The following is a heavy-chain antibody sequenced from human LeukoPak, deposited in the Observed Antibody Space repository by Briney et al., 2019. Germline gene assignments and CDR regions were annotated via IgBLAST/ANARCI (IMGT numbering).Heavy chain of an antibody. CDR2: ISYDGSNK. CDR1: GFTFSSYA. J-gene: IGHJ4*02. D-gene: IGHD6-19*01. V-gene: IGHV3-30-3*01. CDR3: AREYSSGWLDY. Sequence: GRSLRLSCAASGFTFSSYAMHWVRQAPGKGLEWVAVISYDGSNKYYADSVKGRFTISRDNSKNTLYLQMNSLRAEDTAVYYCAREYSSGWLDYWGQGTLVTVPS.